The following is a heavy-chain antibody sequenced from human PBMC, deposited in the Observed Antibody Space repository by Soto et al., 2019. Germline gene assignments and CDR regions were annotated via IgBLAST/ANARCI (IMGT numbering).Heavy chain of an antibody. J-gene: IGHJ6*03. D-gene: IGHD4-4*01. CDR2: IYSGGST. V-gene: IGHV3-53*04. CDR3: ATLSSPHDYRYYYYYMDV. Sequence: GSLRLSCAASGFTVSSNYMSWVRQAPGKGLEWVSVIYSGGSTYYADSVKGRFTISRHNSKNTLYLQMHSLRAEDTALYYCATLSSPHDYRYYYYYMDVWGKGTTVTVSS. CDR1: GFTVSSNY.